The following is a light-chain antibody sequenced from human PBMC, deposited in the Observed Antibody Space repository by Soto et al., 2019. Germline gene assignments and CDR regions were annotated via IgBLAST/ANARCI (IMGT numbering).Light chain of an antibody. CDR3: MQALQTVLT. CDR2: LGS. V-gene: IGKV2-28*01. J-gene: IGKJ4*01. CDR1: QSLLHSNGYNY. Sequence: DIVMTQSPLSLPVTPGEPASISCRSSQSLLHSNGYNYLDWYLQKPGQSPHLLIYLGSYRASGVPDRVSGSGSGTDFTLTISRVEAEDVGVYYCMQALQTVLTFGGGTKVEIK.